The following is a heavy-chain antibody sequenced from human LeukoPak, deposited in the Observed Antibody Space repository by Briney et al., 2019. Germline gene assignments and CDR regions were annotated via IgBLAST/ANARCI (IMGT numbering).Heavy chain of an antibody. J-gene: IGHJ4*02. D-gene: IGHD6-6*01. CDR3: ARQLLGGYSNSGPDY. CDR1: GGSISSSSYY. CDR2: IFYSGST. V-gene: IGHV4-39*01. Sequence: SETLSLTCSVSGGSISSSSYYWGWIRQPPGKGLEWIGSIFYSGSTCYNPSLKSRVTISVDTSKNQFSLKLSSVTAADTAVYYCARQLLGGYSNSGPDYWGQGALVTVSS.